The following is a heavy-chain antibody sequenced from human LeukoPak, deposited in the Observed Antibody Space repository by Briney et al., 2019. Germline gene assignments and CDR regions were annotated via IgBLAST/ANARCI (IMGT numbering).Heavy chain of an antibody. J-gene: IGHJ4*02. CDR1: GFTFSSYV. D-gene: IGHD3-3*01. CDR2: ISGSGGST. CDR3: AKGPQLRFLEWLIEPGV. Sequence: GGSLRLSCAASGFTFSSYVMSWVRQAPGKGLEWVSAISGSGGSTYYADSVKGRFTISRDNSKNTLYLQMNSLRAEDTAVYYCAKGPQLRFLEWLIEPGVWGRGTLVTVSS. V-gene: IGHV3-23*01.